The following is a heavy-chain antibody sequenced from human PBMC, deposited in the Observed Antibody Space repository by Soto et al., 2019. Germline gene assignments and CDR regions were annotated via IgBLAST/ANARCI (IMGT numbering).Heavy chain of an antibody. V-gene: IGHV3-30*18. Sequence: QVQLVESGGGVVQPGRSLRLSCAGSGFTFSSYGMHWVRQAPGKGLEWVAGISYDGSNKYYADSVKGRFTISRDNSKNTLYLQMNSLRAEDTAVYYCAKDLYDFWSGYPPYNWFDPWGQGTLVTVSS. CDR1: GFTFSSYG. D-gene: IGHD3-3*01. J-gene: IGHJ5*02. CDR2: ISYDGSNK. CDR3: AKDLYDFWSGYPPYNWFDP.